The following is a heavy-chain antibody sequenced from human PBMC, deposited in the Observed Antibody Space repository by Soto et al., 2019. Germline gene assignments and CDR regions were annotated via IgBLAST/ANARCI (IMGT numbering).Heavy chain of an antibody. J-gene: IGHJ4*02. Sequence: VGSLRLSCVASGFTFSSYGMHWVRQAPGKGLEWVAVISYDGSNKYYADSVKGRFTISRDNSKNTLYLQMNSLRAEDTAVYYCAKGLTGIAAAGTFDYWGQGTLVTVSS. CDR1: GFTFSSYG. D-gene: IGHD6-13*01. CDR2: ISYDGSNK. CDR3: AKGLTGIAAAGTFDY. V-gene: IGHV3-30*18.